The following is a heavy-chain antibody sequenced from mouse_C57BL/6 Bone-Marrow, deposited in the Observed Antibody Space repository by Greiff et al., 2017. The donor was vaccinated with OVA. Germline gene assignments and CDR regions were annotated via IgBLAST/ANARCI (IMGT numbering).Heavy chain of an antibody. CDR1: GYTFTSSW. CDR3: ARAITTVVDFDV. D-gene: IGHD1-1*01. Sequence: QVQLQQPGAELVKPGASVKLSCTASGYTFTSSWMHWVKQRPGQGLEWIGMINPNSGSTNYNEKFKSKATLTVDKSSSTAYMQLSSLTSEDSAVYYCARAITTVVDFDVWGTGTTVTVSS. CDR2: INPNSGST. J-gene: IGHJ1*03. V-gene: IGHV1-64*01.